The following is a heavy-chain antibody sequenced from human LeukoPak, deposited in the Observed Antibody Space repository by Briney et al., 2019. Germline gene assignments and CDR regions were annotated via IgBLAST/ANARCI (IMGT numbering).Heavy chain of an antibody. CDR3: TTGNY. V-gene: IGHV3-15*01. Sequence: GGSLRLSCAASGFTVSSNYLSWVSQAPGKGLEWVGHLKSKAAGGTTDYAAPVKARFTISGDDSKNTLYLQMNSLKTEDTAVYYCTTGNYWGQGTLVTVSS. J-gene: IGHJ4*02. CDR2: LKSKAAGGTT. CDR1: GFTVSSNY.